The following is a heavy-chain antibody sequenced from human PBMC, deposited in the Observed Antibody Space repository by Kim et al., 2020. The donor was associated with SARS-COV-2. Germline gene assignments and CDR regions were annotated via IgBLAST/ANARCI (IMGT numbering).Heavy chain of an antibody. J-gene: IGHJ5*02. D-gene: IGHD3-10*01. V-gene: IGHV1-18*01. CDR2: ISAYNGNT. CDR1: GYTFTSYG. Sequence: ASVKVSCKASGYTFTSYGISWVRQAPGQGLEWMGWISAYNGNTNYAQKLQCRVTMTTDTSTSTAYMELRSLRSDDTAVYYCAREIQGVIKGWFDPWGQGTLVTVSS. CDR3: AREIQGVIKGWFDP.